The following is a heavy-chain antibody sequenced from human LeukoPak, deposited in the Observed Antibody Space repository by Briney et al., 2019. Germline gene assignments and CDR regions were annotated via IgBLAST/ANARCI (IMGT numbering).Heavy chain of an antibody. V-gene: IGHV3-7*01. Sequence: GGSLRLSCAASGFTFSSYAMSWVRQAPGKGLEWVANMKRDGSEKYYGDSVKGRFTISRDNANNSLYLQLNSLRAEDTAVYYCARDYDYTWGIYGYDAFDIWGQGTMATVSS. D-gene: IGHD3-16*01. J-gene: IGHJ3*02. CDR1: GFTFSSYA. CDR2: MKRDGSEK. CDR3: ARDYDYTWGIYGYDAFDI.